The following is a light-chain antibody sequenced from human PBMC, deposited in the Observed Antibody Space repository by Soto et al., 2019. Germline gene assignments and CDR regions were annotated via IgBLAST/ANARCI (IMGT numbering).Light chain of an antibody. CDR1: QSVSTS. Sequence: EIVLTQSPATLSLSPGERATLSCRASQSVSTSLAWYQQKPGQAPRLLLYDASNRATGIPARFSGSGSGTDFTLTISSLEPEDFAVYYCQQRSSWPRLTFGGGTKVDIK. CDR2: DAS. V-gene: IGKV3-11*01. J-gene: IGKJ4*01. CDR3: QQRSSWPRLT.